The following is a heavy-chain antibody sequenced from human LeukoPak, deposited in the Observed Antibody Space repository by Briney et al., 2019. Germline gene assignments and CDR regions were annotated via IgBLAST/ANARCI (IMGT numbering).Heavy chain of an antibody. V-gene: IGHV1-2*02. D-gene: IGHD1-26*01. CDR2: INPNSGGT. J-gene: IGHJ4*02. Sequence: ASVKFSCKASGYTFTGYYMHWVRQAPGQGLEWMGWINPNSGGTNYAQKFQGRVTMTRDTSISTAYMELSRLRSDDTAVYYCARGESGSYWFDYWGQGTLATVSS. CDR1: GYTFTGYY. CDR3: ARGESGSYWFDY.